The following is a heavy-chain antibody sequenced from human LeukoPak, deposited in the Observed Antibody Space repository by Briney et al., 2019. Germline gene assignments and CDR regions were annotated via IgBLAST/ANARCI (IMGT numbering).Heavy chain of an antibody. Sequence: PGGSLRLSCAASGFTFSSDGMSWVRQAPGKGLEWVSRIGGDGITTFYADSVKGRFTISRDNSKTSLYLQMDSLGTEDTALYYCAKDDGTTAFWSFDLWGRGTLVTVSS. CDR3: AKDDGTTAFWSFDL. CDR2: IGGDGITT. V-gene: IGHV3-43*02. J-gene: IGHJ2*01. CDR1: GFTFSSDG. D-gene: IGHD1-7*01.